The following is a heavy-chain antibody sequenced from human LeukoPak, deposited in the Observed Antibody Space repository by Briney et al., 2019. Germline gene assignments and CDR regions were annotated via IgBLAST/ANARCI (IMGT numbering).Heavy chain of an antibody. CDR3: ARDGSSRSLQY. J-gene: IGHJ1*01. CDR2: IHRDDT. Sequence: GGSLRLSCAASGFTVSSNYMSWVRQAPGKGLEWVSLIHRDDTYYADSVKGRFTISRGNSKNTLYLQMNSLRAEDTAVYYCARDGSSRSLQYWGQGTLVTVSS. CDR1: GFTVSSNY. V-gene: IGHV3-53*01.